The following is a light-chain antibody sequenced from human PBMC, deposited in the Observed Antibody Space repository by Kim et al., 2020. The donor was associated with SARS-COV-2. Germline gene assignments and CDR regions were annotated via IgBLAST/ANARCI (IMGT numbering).Light chain of an antibody. CDR3: HAWDTSTTYV. V-gene: IGLV3-1*01. Sequence: PPAQTATRTSSGGEMGDDHACSYHNKPDRSPVLVIYLRNKRPSGVPHRFSAANSWNKATLTTSGAPAVKEADDYCHAWDTSTTYVFGTGTKVTVL. J-gene: IGLJ1*01. CDR2: LRN. CDR1: EMGDDH.